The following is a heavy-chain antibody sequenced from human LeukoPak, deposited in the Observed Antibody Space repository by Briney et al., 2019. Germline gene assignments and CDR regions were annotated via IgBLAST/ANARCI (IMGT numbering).Heavy chain of an antibody. Sequence: SETLSLTCTVSGGSISSYYWSWIRQPPGKGLEWIGHIYGSGSTNYNPSLKSRVTLSVDTSKNQISLKLSSVTAADTAVYYCARDTSSTSGCDYWGQGTLVTVSS. J-gene: IGHJ4*02. V-gene: IGHV4-59*13. D-gene: IGHD2-8*01. CDR2: IYGSGST. CDR3: ARDTSSTSGCDY. CDR1: GGSISSYY.